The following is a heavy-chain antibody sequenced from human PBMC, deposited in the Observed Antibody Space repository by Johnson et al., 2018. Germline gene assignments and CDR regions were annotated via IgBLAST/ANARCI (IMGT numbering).Heavy chain of an antibody. CDR1: GYTFTTYA. V-gene: IGHV1-3*01. J-gene: IGHJ6*03. Sequence: QVQLVQSGAEVKKPGASVKVSCKASGYTFTTYAMSWVRQAPGQRLEWMGWINAGSGNTEYSQKFQGSVTINRDTSSRPAYMGRRSLRSEAPAVDYCERGSYWSYGFMDVGGKGPTVTVSS. D-gene: IGHD1-7*01. CDR3: ERGSYWSYGFMDV. CDR2: INAGSGNT.